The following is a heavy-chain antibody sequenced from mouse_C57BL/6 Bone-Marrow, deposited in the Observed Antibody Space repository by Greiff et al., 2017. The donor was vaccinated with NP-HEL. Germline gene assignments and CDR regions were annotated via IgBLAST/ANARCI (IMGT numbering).Heavy chain of an antibody. D-gene: IGHD2-5*01. V-gene: IGHV1-50*01. CDR1: GYTFTSYW. J-gene: IGHJ2*01. CDR2: IDPSDSYT. CDR3: ARDYSNPFDY. Sequence: QVQLQQSGAELVKPGASVKLSCKASGYTFTSYWMQWVKQRPGQGLEWIGEIDPSDSYTNYNQKFKGKATLTVDTSSSTAYMQLSSLTSEDSAVYYCARDYSNPFDYWGQGTTLTVSS.